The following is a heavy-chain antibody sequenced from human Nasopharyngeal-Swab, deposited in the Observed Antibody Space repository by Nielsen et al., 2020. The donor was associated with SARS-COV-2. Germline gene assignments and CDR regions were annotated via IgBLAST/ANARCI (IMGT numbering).Heavy chain of an antibody. Sequence: GESLKISCAASGFIFSSYAMNWVRQAPGKGLEWVAVMSHDGTKIYYADSVKGRFTLSRDKSKNTLYVHVNSLTTEDTGVYYCARVRDSSAWWGAFDFWGRGTMVTVSS. CDR2: MSHDGTKI. D-gene: IGHD6-19*01. J-gene: IGHJ3*01. V-gene: IGHV3-30-3*01. CDR1: GFIFSSYA. CDR3: ARVRDSSAWWGAFDF.